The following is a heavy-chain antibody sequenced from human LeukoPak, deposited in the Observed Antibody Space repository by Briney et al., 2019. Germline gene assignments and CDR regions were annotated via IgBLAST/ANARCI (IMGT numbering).Heavy chain of an antibody. CDR1: GGSFSGYY. J-gene: IGHJ1*01. CDR3: ARDTGYSSGWYI. V-gene: IGHV4-34*01. D-gene: IGHD6-19*01. Sequence: KPSETLSLTCAVYGGSFSGYYWSWIRQPPGKGLEWIGEINHSGSTNYNPSLKSRVTISVDTSKNQFSPKLSSVTAADTAVYYCARDTGYSSGWYIWGQGTLVTVSS. CDR2: INHSGST.